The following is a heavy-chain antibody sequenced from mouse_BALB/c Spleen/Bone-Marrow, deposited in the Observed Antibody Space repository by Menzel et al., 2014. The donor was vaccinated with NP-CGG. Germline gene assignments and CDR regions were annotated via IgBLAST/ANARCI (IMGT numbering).Heavy chain of an antibody. J-gene: IGHJ4*01. CDR1: GYTFTSFW. CDR3: ARSGGNYDYAMDY. D-gene: IGHD2-1*01. Sequence: QVQLQQPGAELAKPGASVKMSCKASGYTFTSFWMHWVKQRPGQGLEWIGYINPSTGYTDYNQKLKDKATLTAGKSSSTAYMQLSSLTSEDSAVYYCARSGGNYDYAMDYWGQGTSVTVSS. CDR2: INPSTGYT. V-gene: IGHV1-7*01.